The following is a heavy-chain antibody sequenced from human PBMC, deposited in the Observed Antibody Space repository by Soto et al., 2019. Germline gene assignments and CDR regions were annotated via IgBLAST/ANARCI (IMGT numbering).Heavy chain of an antibody. CDR1: GFTFSGSA. D-gene: IGHD3-10*01. CDR3: TGAMGY. Sequence: EVQLVESGGGLVQPGGSLKLSCAASGFTFSGSAMHWVRQASGKGLEWVGRIRSKANSYATAYAASVKGRFTISRDDSKNTAYLQMNSLKTEETAVYYWTGAMGYWGQGTLVTVSS. J-gene: IGHJ4*02. V-gene: IGHV3-73*01. CDR2: IRSKANSYAT.